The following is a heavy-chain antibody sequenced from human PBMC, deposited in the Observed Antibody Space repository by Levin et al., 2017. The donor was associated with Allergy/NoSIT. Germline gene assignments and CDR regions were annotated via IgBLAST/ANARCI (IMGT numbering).Heavy chain of an antibody. Sequence: RSGGSLRLSCVASGFSFSSYGMHWVRQAPGKGLEWVAFIWHDGNKKYNADSVKGRFTISRDNSRNTLYLQMNSLRGEDTAVYYCARIPGSPTRWEVLGDAFDVWGQGTTVTVSA. CDR1: GFSFSSYG. V-gene: IGHV3-33*01. CDR2: IWHDGNKK. D-gene: IGHD2-15*01. CDR3: ARIPGSPTRWEVLGDAFDV. J-gene: IGHJ3*01.